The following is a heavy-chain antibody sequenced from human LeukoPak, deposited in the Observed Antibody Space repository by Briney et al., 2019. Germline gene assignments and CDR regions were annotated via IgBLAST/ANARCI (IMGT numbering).Heavy chain of an antibody. J-gene: IGHJ4*02. CDR3: ARDLGFWSGYYRYYFDY. CDR1: GFTFSSYS. CDR2: ISSSSSYI. D-gene: IGHD3-3*01. V-gene: IGHV3-21*01. Sequence: GGSLRLSCAASGFTFSSYSMNWVPQAPGKGLEWVSSISSSSSYIYYADSVKGRFTISRDNAKNSLYLQMNSLRAEDTAVYYCARDLGFWSGYYRYYFDYWGQGTLVTVSS.